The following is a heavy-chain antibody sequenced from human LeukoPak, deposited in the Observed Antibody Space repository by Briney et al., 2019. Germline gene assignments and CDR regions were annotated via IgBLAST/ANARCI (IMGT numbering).Heavy chain of an antibody. J-gene: IGHJ3*02. CDR3: ARVRMVRGVMGALPLDAFDI. CDR1: GYTFTSYD. Sequence: GASVKVSCKASGYTFTSYDINWVRQATGQGLEWMGWMNPNSGNTGYAQKFQGRVTMTRNTSISTAYMELSSLRSEDAAVYYCARVRMVRGVMGALPLDAFDIWGQGTMVTVSS. V-gene: IGHV1-8*01. D-gene: IGHD3-10*01. CDR2: MNPNSGNT.